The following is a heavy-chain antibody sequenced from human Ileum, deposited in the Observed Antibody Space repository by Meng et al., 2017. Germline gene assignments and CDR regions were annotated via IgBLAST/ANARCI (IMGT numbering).Heavy chain of an antibody. V-gene: IGHV1-2*02. Sequence: ASVKVSCKASGYTFTGYYMHWVRQAPGQGLEWMGWINPNSGGTNYAQKFQGRVTMTRDTSISTAYMELSRLRSDDTAVYYCARASLKSGVGRHSSGWSVGYWGQGTRVTVSS. CDR2: INPNSGGT. D-gene: IGHD6-19*01. CDR1: GYTFTGYY. J-gene: IGHJ4*01. CDR3: ARASLKSGVGRHSSGWSVGY.